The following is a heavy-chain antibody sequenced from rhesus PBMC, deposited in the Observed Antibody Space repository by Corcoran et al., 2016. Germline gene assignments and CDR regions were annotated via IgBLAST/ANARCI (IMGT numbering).Heavy chain of an antibody. D-gene: IGHD2-27*01. V-gene: IGHV4-80*01. CDR3: ARGGFGGLIGYYYFDY. J-gene: IGHJ4*01. Sequence: QVQLQESGPGLVKPSETLSLTCAVSGGSFSSYWWSWIRQPPGKGLEGIGEINGNSGSTNYNPSLKSRVTISTDTSKNQFSLKLSSVTAADTAVYYCARGGFGGLIGYYYFDYWGQGVLVTVSS. CDR2: INGNSGST. CDR1: GGSFSSYW.